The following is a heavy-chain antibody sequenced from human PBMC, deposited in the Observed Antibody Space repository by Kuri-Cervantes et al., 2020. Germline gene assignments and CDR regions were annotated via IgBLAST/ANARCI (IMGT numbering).Heavy chain of an antibody. J-gene: IGHJ6*03. D-gene: IGHD7-27*01. CDR2: INHSEST. CDR3: ARVTGLYYYYYYMDV. V-gene: IGHV4-34*01. CDR1: GGSFSGYY. Sequence: SETLSLTCAVYGGSFSGYYWSWIRQPPGKGLEWIGEINHSESTNYNPSLKSRVTISVDTSKNQFSLQLSSVTAADTAVYYCARVTGLYYYYYYMDVWGKGTTVTVSS.